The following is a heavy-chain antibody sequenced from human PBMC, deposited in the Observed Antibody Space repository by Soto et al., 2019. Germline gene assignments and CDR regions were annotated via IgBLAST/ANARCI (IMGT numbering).Heavy chain of an antibody. V-gene: IGHV1-58*01. D-gene: IGHD3-22*01. J-gene: IGHJ4*02. CDR1: GFTFTSSA. Sequence: SVKVSCKASGFTFTSSAVQWVRQARGQRLEWIGWIVVGSGNTNYAQKFQERVTITRDMSTSTAYMELSSLRSEDTAVYYCAALDHYDSSGLDYWGQGTLVTVSS. CDR2: IVVGSGNT. CDR3: AALDHYDSSGLDY.